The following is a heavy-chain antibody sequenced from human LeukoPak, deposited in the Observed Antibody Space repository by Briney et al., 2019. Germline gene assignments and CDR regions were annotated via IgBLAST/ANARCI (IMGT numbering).Heavy chain of an antibody. V-gene: IGHV4-34*01. CDR3: ARAGITMIVVPSYFDY. J-gene: IGHJ4*02. Sequence: SETLSLTCAVYGGSFGGYYWSWIRQPPGKGLEWIGEINHSGSTNYNPSLKSRVTISVDTSKNQFSLKLSSVTAADTAVYYCARAGITMIVVPSYFDYWGQGTLVTVSS. D-gene: IGHD3-22*01. CDR1: GGSFGGYY. CDR2: INHSGST.